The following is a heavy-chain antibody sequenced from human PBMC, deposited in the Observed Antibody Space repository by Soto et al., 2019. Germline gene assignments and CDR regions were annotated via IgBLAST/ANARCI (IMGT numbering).Heavy chain of an antibody. CDR3: ASSNILAAPYGMDV. D-gene: IGHD6-13*01. Sequence: SETLSLTCAVYGGSFSGYYWSWIRQPPGKGLEWIGEINHSGSTNYNPSLKSRVTISVDTSKNQVSLKLSSVTAADTAVYYCASSNILAAPYGMDVWGQGTTVTVSS. CDR1: GGSFSGYY. J-gene: IGHJ6*02. V-gene: IGHV4-34*01. CDR2: INHSGST.